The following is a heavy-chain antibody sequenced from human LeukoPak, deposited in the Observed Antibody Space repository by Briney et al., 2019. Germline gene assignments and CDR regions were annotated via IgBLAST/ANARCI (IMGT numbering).Heavy chain of an antibody. J-gene: IGHJ4*02. CDR1: GGSISSSSYY. CDR2: IYYSGST. CDR3: ARVSDSSGYAFDY. Sequence: SETLSPTCTVSGGSISSSSYYWGWIRQPPGKGLEWIGSIYYSGSTYYNPSLKSRVTISVDTSKNQFSLKLSSVTAADTAVYYCARVSDSSGYAFDYWGQGTLVTVSS. D-gene: IGHD3-22*01. V-gene: IGHV4-39*07.